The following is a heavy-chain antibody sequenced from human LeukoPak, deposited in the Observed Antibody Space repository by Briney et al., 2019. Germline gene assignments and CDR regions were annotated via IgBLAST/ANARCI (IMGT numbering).Heavy chain of an antibody. D-gene: IGHD3-10*01. CDR2: ISSSGSTI. CDR1: GFTFSSYE. V-gene: IGHV3-48*03. CDR3: ARDSHYYGSGGY. Sequence: GGSLRLSCAAYGFTFSSYEMNWVRQAPGKGLEWVSYISSSGSTIYYADSVKGRFTISRDNAKNSLYLQMNSLRAEDTAVYYCARDSHYYGSGGYWGQRTLVTVSS. J-gene: IGHJ4*02.